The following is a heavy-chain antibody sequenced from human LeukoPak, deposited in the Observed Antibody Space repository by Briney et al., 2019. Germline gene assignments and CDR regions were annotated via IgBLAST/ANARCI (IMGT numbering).Heavy chain of an antibody. V-gene: IGHV3-7*01. CDR3: ARDKRYFDWLTPSFDY. Sequence: GGSLRLSCAASGFTFSSYWMSWVRQAPGKGLEWVANIKQDGSEKYYVDSVKGRFTISRDNAKNSLYLQMNSLRAEDTAVYYCARDKRYFDWLTPSFDYWGQGTLVTVSS. CDR2: IKQDGSEK. D-gene: IGHD3-9*01. CDR1: GFTFSSYW. J-gene: IGHJ4*02.